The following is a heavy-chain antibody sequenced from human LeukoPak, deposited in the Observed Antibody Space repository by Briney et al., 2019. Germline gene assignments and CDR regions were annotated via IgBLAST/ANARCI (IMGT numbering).Heavy chain of an antibody. CDR3: ARDDGSGGPFDY. D-gene: IGHD3-10*01. CDR2: IYSGGST. J-gene: IGHJ4*02. CDR1: GFTVSSNY. Sequence: GRSLRLSCAVSGFTVSSNYMNWVRQAPGKGLEWVSVIYSGGSTYYADSVKGRFTISRDGPKNTLYLQMNSLRAEDTAVYYCARDDGSGGPFDYWGQGTLVTVSS. V-gene: IGHV3-66*01.